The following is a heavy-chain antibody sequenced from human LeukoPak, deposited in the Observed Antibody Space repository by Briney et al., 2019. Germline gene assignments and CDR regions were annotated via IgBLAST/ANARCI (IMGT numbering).Heavy chain of an antibody. CDR3: ARGLYYDFWSAYKIFDY. CDR1: GFTFSSYW. CDR2: IKEDGSEK. D-gene: IGHD3-3*01. V-gene: IGHV3-7*01. J-gene: IGHJ4*02. Sequence: PGGSLRLSCAASGFTFSSYWMSWVRQAPGKGLEWVANIKEDGSEKYYVDSVEGRFTISRDNAKTSVYLQMNSLRAEDTAVYYCARGLYYDFWSAYKIFDYWGQGTLVTVSS.